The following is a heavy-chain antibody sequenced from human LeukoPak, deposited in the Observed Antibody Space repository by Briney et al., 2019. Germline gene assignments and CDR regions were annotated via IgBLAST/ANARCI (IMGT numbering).Heavy chain of an antibody. CDR2: ISYDGSNK. Sequence: PGGSLRLSCAASGFTFSSYTMHWVRQALGKGLEWVAVISYDGSNKYYADSVRGRFTISRDNAKNSLSLQMNSLRAEDTAVYYCAREESGSRYDIDYWGQGILVTVSS. V-gene: IGHV3-30-3*01. CDR3: AREESGSRYDIDY. CDR1: GFTFSSYT. D-gene: IGHD1-1*01. J-gene: IGHJ4*02.